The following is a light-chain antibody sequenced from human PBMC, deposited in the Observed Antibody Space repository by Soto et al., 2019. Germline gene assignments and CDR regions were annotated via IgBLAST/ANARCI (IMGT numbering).Light chain of an antibody. J-gene: IGKJ5*01. V-gene: IGKV3-20*01. CDR2: GAS. Sequence: EIVLTQSPGTLSLSPRERATISCRASQSVSSSYLAWYQQKPGQAPRLLIYGASSRATGIPDRFSGSGSGTDFTLTISRLEPEDFAVYYCQQYGSSSITFGQGTRLEIK. CDR3: QQYGSSSIT. CDR1: QSVSSSY.